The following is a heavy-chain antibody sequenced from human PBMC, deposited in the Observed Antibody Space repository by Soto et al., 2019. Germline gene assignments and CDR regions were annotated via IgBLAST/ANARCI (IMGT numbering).Heavy chain of an antibody. Sequence: QVQLVQSGAEVKKPGASVKVSCKASGYTFTSYGISWVRQAPGQGLEWMGWISAYNGNTNYAQKLQGRGTMTTDTSTSTAYMELRSLRSDDTAVYYCARDLIPSFGSERFGYYGMDVWGQGTTVTVSS. D-gene: IGHD3-16*01. V-gene: IGHV1-18*01. CDR2: ISAYNGNT. CDR3: ARDLIPSFGSERFGYYGMDV. J-gene: IGHJ6*02. CDR1: GYTFTSYG.